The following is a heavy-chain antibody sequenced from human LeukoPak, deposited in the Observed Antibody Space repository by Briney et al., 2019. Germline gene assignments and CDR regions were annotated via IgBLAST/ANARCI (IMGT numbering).Heavy chain of an antibody. CDR1: GGSISSYY. D-gene: IGHD6-13*01. CDR2: IYYSGST. CDR3: ARVGSSSWYYFDY. Sequence: SETLSLTCTVSGGSISSYYWSWIRQPPGKGLEWIGYIYYSGSTNYNPSLKSRVTISVDTSKNQFSLKLSSVTAADTAVYYCARVGSSSWYYFDYWGQGTLVTVSS. V-gene: IGHV4-59*01. J-gene: IGHJ4*02.